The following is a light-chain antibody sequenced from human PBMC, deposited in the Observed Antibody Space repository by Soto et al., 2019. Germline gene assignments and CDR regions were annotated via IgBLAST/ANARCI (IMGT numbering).Light chain of an antibody. Sequence: QSVLSQPRSVSGSPGQSVTISCTGTSSDFGGYNYVSWYQQHPGKPPKLMIYDVSKRPAGVPERFSGSKSGNTASLTISGLQAEDEADYYCCSYAGSYTFYVFGTGTKVTVL. CDR2: DVS. J-gene: IGLJ1*01. V-gene: IGLV2-11*01. CDR3: CSYAGSYTFYV. CDR1: SSDFGGYNY.